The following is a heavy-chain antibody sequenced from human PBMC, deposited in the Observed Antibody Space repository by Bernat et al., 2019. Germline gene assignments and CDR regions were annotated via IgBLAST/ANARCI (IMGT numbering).Heavy chain of an antibody. D-gene: IGHD5-12*01. V-gene: IGHV4-31*03. CDR2: IYYSGST. CDR1: GSSISSGGYY. Sequence: QVQLQESGPGLVKPSQTLSLTCTVSGSSISSGGYYWSWIRQHPGKGLEWIGYIYYSGSTYYNPSLKSRVTISVDTSKNQFSLKLSSVTAADTAVYYCARGLIVATIDPGVFDYWGQGTLVTVSS. CDR3: ARGLIVATIDPGVFDY. J-gene: IGHJ4*02.